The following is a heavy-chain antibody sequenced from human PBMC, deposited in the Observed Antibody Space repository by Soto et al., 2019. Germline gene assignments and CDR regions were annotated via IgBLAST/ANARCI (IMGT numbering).Heavy chain of an antibody. D-gene: IGHD2-21*02. V-gene: IGHV3-21*01. Sequence: PGGSLRLSCVASGFNFSSYSMNWVRQAPEKGLECVSFISFNGNFKDYADSVKGRFTISRDNAKRSLYLQMNSLGAEDTAVYFCAAHSPYCGGDCSMSYWGQGILVTVSS. J-gene: IGHJ4*01. CDR2: ISFNGNFK. CDR3: AAHSPYCGGDCSMSY. CDR1: GFNFSSYS.